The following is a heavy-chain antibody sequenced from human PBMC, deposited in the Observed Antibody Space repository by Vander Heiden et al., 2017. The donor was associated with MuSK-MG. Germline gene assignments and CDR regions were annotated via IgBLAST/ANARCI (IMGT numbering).Heavy chain of an antibody. CDR2: IIPILGIA. V-gene: IGHV1-69*04. Sequence: QVPLVQSGAEVQKPGSSVKVSCAASGGTFSSYAISRVRQASGQGLEWMGRIIPILGIANYAQKFQVRVTITADKSTSTAYMGLDSLRAEDTAVYYCAREIQGTDMALDAFDIWGQGTMVTVSS. CDR1: GGTFSSYA. J-gene: IGHJ3*02. CDR3: AREIQGTDMALDAFDI. D-gene: IGHD5-18*01.